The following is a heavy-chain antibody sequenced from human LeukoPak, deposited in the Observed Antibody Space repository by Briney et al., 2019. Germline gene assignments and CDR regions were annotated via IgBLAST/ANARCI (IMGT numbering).Heavy chain of an antibody. D-gene: IGHD3-22*01. CDR1: GYSFTNYW. Sequence: GESLKISCKGSGYSFTNYWIGWVRQMPGKGLEWMGIIYPGDSDTKYSPSFQGRVTISADKSISTAYLQWSSLKASDTAMYYCATLRSGYYYDYFDYWGQGTLVTVSS. CDR2: IYPGDSDT. CDR3: ATLRSGYYYDYFDY. J-gene: IGHJ4*02. V-gene: IGHV5-51*01.